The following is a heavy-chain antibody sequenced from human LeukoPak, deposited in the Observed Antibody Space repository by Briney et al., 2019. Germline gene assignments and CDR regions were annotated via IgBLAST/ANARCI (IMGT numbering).Heavy chain of an antibody. CDR2: IWNDGSQK. V-gene: IGHV3-33*06. Sequence: PGGSLRLSCAASGFTFSTYGMHWVRQAPGKGLEWLAVIWNDGSQKYYADSVKGRFAVSRDNSKNTLFLQVNSLRVEDTAIYYCAKDGGNGYSHDAFDIWGQGTMVTVSS. J-gene: IGHJ3*02. D-gene: IGHD5-24*01. CDR3: AKDGGNGYSHDAFDI. CDR1: GFTFSTYG.